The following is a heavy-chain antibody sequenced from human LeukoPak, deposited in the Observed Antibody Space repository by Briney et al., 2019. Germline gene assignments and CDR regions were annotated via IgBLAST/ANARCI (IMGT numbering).Heavy chain of an antibody. Sequence: ASVKVSCKASGGTFSSYAISWVRQAPGQGLEWMGGIIPIFGTANYAQKFQGRVTITADKSTSTAYMELSSLRSEDTAVYYCASGGWGYCSSTSCYLNWFDPWGQGTLVTVSS. CDR3: ASGGWGYCSSTSCYLNWFDP. CDR2: IIPIFGTA. J-gene: IGHJ5*02. V-gene: IGHV1-69*06. D-gene: IGHD2-2*01. CDR1: GGTFSSYA.